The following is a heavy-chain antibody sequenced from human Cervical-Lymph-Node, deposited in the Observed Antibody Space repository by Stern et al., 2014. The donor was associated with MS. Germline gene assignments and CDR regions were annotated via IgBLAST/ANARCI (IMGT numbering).Heavy chain of an antibody. CDR1: GGSFSGYY. J-gene: IGHJ5*02. D-gene: IGHD4-17*01. CDR3: ARYTVRDWFDP. Sequence: QVQLQQSGAGLLKPSETLSLTCAVSGGSFSGYYWSWIRQSPGKGLEWIGEINHSGNTNYNTSPQSQVTISAATHTTQVPLNLGSVTAADTAVYYCARYTVRDWFDPWGQGTLVIVSS. CDR2: INHSGNT. V-gene: IGHV4-34*01.